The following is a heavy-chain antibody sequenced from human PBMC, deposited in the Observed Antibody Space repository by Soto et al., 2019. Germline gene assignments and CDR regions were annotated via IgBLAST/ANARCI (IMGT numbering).Heavy chain of an antibody. V-gene: IGHV4-61*01. CDR3: ARGDMMDDYGGDFDN. CDR1: GDSVNSGTYY. CDR2: IYYSGST. D-gene: IGHD4-17*01. J-gene: IGHJ4*02. Sequence: SETLALTCTVSGDSVNSGTYYWSWIRQPPGKGLEWIGYIYYSGSTNYNPSLKSRVTISVDTSKNQFSLKLSSVTAADTAVYYCARGDMMDDYGGDFDNWGQGTLVTGSS.